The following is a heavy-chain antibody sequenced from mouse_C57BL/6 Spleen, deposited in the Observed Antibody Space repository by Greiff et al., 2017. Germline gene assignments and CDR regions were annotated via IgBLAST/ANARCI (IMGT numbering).Heavy chain of an antibody. CDR3: ASNYGSSQYYFDY. CDR2: IDPSDSYT. V-gene: IGHV1-59*01. J-gene: IGHJ2*01. Sequence: QVQLKQPGAELVRPGTSVKLSCKASGYTFTSYWMHWVKQRPGQGLEWIGVIDPSDSYTNYNQKFKGKATLTVDTSSSTAYMQLSSLTSEDSAVYYCASNYGSSQYYFDYWGPGTTLTVSS. CDR1: GYTFTSYW. D-gene: IGHD1-1*01.